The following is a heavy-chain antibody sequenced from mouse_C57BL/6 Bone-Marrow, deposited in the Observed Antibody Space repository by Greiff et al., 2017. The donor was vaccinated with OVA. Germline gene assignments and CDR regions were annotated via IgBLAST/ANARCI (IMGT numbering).Heavy chain of an antibody. V-gene: IGHV1-69*01. CDR1: GYTFTSYW. D-gene: IGHD1-1*01. J-gene: IGHJ2*01. Sequence: VQLQQPGAELVMPGASVKLSCKASGYTFTSYWMHWVKQRPGQGLEWIGEIDPSDSYTNYNQKFKGKSTLTVDKSSGTAYMQLSSLTSEDSAVYYCARWGITTVGLDYWGQGTTLTVSS. CDR3: ARWGITTVGLDY. CDR2: IDPSDSYT.